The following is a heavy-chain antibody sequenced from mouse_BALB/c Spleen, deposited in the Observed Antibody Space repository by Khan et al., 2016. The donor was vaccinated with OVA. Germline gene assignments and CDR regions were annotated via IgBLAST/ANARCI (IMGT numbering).Heavy chain of an antibody. V-gene: IGHV1S135*01. D-gene: IGHD2-14*01. CDR1: GYAFTSYI. Sequence: VQLKQSGPELVKPGASVKVSCKASGYAFTSYIMYWVKQSHGKSLEWIGYIDPYNGGTSYNQKFKGKATLTVDKSSTTAYMQLDSLTSEDSAVYYCARGGYGGFAYWGQGTLVTVSA. CDR2: IDPYNGGT. J-gene: IGHJ3*01. CDR3: ARGGYGGFAY.